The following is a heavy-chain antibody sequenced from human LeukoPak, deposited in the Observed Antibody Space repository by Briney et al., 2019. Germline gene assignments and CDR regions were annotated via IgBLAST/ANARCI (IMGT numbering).Heavy chain of an antibody. CDR3: ARGVSRSGWYKANYYYYGMDV. CDR1: GYTFTNYD. D-gene: IGHD6-19*01. CDR2: IIPIFGTA. Sequence: ASVKVSCKTSGYTFTNYDITWVRQAPGQGLEWMGGIIPIFGTANYAQKFQGRVTITADESTSTAYMELSSLRSEDTAVYYCARGVSRSGWYKANYYYYGMDVWGQGTTVTVSS. J-gene: IGHJ6*02. V-gene: IGHV1-69*13.